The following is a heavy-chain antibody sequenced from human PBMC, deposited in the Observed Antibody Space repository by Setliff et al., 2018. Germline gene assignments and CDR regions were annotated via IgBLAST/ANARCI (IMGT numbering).Heavy chain of an antibody. Sequence: GASVKVSCKASGGTFSSYGISWVRQAPGQGLEWMGGIIPIFGTANYAQKFQGRVTITADESTSTAYMELSSLRSEDTAVYCCARVSRTIVGARGFDYWGQGTLVTVSS. CDR1: GGTFSSYG. CDR3: ARVSRTIVGARGFDY. CDR2: IIPIFGTA. J-gene: IGHJ4*02. V-gene: IGHV1-69*13. D-gene: IGHD1-26*01.